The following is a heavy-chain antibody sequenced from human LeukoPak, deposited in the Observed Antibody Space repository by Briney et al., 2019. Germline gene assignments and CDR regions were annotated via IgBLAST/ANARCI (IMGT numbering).Heavy chain of an antibody. CDR2: ITSSNNYI. V-gene: IGHV3-21*01. CDR1: GFTFSSYG. Sequence: GGSLRLSCAASGFTFSSYGMNWVRQAPGKGLEWVSSITSSNNYIYYGDSVKGRFTISRDDAKNSLFLQMNSLRAEDTATYYCARGEFGDYYYFYMDVWGKGTTVTVSS. CDR3: ARGEFGDYYYFYMDV. D-gene: IGHD2/OR15-2a*01. J-gene: IGHJ6*03.